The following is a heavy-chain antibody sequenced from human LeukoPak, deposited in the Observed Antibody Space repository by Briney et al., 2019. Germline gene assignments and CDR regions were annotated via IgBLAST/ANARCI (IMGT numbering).Heavy chain of an antibody. CDR1: GGSISSYY. CDR3: ASHSGSYYANYYYMDV. CDR2: IYRSGST. V-gene: IGHV4-59*12. D-gene: IGHD1-26*01. Sequence: SETLSLTCTVSGGSISSYYWSWIRQPPGKGLEWIGTIYRSGSTYYNPSLKSRVTISVDRSKNQFSLKLSSVTAADTAVYYCASHSGSYYANYYYMDVWGKGTTVTVSS. J-gene: IGHJ6*03.